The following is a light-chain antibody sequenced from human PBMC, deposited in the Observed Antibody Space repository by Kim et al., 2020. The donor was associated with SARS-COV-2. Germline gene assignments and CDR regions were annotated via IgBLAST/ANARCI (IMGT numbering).Light chain of an antibody. CDR2: DAS. V-gene: IGKV1-5*01. J-gene: IGKJ1*01. Sequence: DIQMTQSPSTLSASAGDRVTITCRASQSIRTWLAWYQQKPGKAPKLLIYDASTLENGVPSRFSGSGSGTEFTLIISSLQPDDFATYYCQHYNNDPRTCGQGTKVDI. CDR1: QSIRTW. CDR3: QHYNNDPRT.